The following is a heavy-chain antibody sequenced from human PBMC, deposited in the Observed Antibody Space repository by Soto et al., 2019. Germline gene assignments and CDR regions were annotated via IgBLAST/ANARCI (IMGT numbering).Heavy chain of an antibody. J-gene: IGHJ6*02. CDR2: ISYDGSNK. V-gene: IGHV3-30-3*01. D-gene: IGHD2-21*02. CDR1: GFTFSSYA. Sequence: PGGSLRLSCAASGFTFSSYAMHWVRQAPGKGLEWVAVISYDGSNKYYSDSVKGRFTISRDNSKNTLYLKMNSLRAEDTAVYYCARDRRRCGGDCYPNYGMDVWGQGTTVTVSS. CDR3: ARDRRRCGGDCYPNYGMDV.